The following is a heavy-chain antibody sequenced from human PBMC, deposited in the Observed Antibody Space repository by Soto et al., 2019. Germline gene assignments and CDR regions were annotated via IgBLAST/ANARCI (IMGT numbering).Heavy chain of an antibody. D-gene: IGHD6-19*01. CDR3: ATSKGSGWYSPWDAFDI. V-gene: IGHV1-69*13. CDR2: IIPIFGTA. J-gene: IGHJ3*02. Sequence: ASVKVSCKASGGTFSSYAISWVRQAPGQGLEWMGGIIPIFGTANYAQKFQGRVTITADESISTAYLQWSSLKASDTAMYYCATSKGSGWYSPWDAFDIWGQGTMVTVSS. CDR1: GGTFSSYA.